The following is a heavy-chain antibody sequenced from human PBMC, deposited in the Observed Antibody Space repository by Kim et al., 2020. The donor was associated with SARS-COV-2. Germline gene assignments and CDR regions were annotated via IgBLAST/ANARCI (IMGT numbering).Heavy chain of an antibody. CDR3: ARLGDGADYESGAPDSYYYAMDV. D-gene: IGHD3-22*01. J-gene: IGHJ6*02. Sequence: ASVKVSCKASGYMFYTYGISWVRQAPGQGLEWMGWINPNSGFTNYAEKIQDRVIMTTDTSASMAYMELRSLKSDDTAVYFCARLGDGADYESGAPDSYYYAMDVWGPGTTVTVSS. CDR2: INPNSGFT. CDR1: GYMFYTYG. V-gene: IGHV1-18*01.